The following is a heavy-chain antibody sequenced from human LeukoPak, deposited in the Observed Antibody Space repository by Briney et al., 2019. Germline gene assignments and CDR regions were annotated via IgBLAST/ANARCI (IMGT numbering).Heavy chain of an antibody. D-gene: IGHD4-23*01. J-gene: IGHJ4*02. CDR3: ARDYGGSSPFDY. CDR2: ISSNGGST. Sequence: GGSLRLSCAASGFTFSSYAMHWVRKAPGRGLEYVSAISSNGGSTYYANSVKGRFTISRDNAKNSLYLQMNSLRAEDTAVYYCARDYGGSSPFDYWGQGTLVTVSS. V-gene: IGHV3-64*01. CDR1: GFTFSSYA.